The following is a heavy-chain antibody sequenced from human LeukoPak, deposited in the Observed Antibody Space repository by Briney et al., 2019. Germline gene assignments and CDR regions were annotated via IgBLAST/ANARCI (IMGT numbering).Heavy chain of an antibody. D-gene: IGHD3-22*01. J-gene: IGHJ4*02. CDR1: GFTFSSHG. V-gene: IGHV3-30*18. CDR3: AKVRSGYYYDY. Sequence: PGGSLRLSCAASGFTFSSHGMHWVRQAPGKGLEWVAVISHDGSIKSYADSVRGRFTISRDTSKNKLYLQMNSLRAEDTAVYYCAKVRSGYYYDYWGRGTLVTVSS. CDR2: ISHDGSIK.